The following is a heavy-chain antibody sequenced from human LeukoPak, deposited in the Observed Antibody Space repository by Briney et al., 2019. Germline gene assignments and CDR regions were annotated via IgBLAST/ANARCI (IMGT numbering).Heavy chain of an antibody. V-gene: IGHV3-7*01. Sequence: GGSLRLSCAASEFTFSSYWMSWVRQAPGKGLEWVANIKQDGSEKYYVDSVKGRFTISRDNAKDSLNLQMNSLRAEDTAVYYCARDSSSWYYYYYGMDVWGQGTTVTVSS. CDR2: IKQDGSEK. D-gene: IGHD6-13*01. CDR3: ARDSSSWYYYYYGMDV. CDR1: EFTFSSYW. J-gene: IGHJ6*02.